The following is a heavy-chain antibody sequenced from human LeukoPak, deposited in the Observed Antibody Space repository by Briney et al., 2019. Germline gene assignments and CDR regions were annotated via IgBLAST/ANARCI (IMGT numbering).Heavy chain of an antibody. D-gene: IGHD2/OR15-2a*01. Sequence: GGSLRLSCAASGFTVSSDFMNWVRQAPGKGLEWLSVIYTGDRTYYADSVKGRFTISRDNSKNTLYLQMSSLRAEDTAVYYCVKDVIVGARRGHICPFDYWARGTLVTVSS. J-gene: IGHJ4*02. CDR3: VKDVIVGARRGHICPFDY. CDR1: GFTVSSDF. V-gene: IGHV3-66*01. CDR2: IYTGDRT.